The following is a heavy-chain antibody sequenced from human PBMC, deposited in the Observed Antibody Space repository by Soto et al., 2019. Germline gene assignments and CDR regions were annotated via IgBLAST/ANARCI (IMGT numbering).Heavy chain of an antibody. CDR2: LWYDGSNK. Sequence: GGSLRLSCAASGFPFNNYAMHWVRQAPGKGLEWVASLWYDGSNKFYADSVKSRFTISRDNSKDTLFLEMNSLRAEDTAVYFCARDRLSTFYYYGMDVWGQGTTVTVSS. V-gene: IGHV3-33*01. CDR1: GFPFNNYA. D-gene: IGHD2-2*01. CDR3: ARDRLSTFYYYGMDV. J-gene: IGHJ6*02.